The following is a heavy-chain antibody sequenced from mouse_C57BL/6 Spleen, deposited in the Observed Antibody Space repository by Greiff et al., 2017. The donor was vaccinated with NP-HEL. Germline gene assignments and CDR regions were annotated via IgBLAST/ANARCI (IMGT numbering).Heavy chain of an antibody. CDR1: GYTFTSYW. Sequence: QVQLQQPGTELVKPGASVKLSCKASGYTFTSYWMHWVKQRPGHGLEWIGNINPSNGGTNYNETFNNKATLTVDKSSRTAYMQLSSLTSEDSAVDYCARWRASYYGSSYEGNFGYWGQGTTLTVSS. CDR2: INPSNGGT. J-gene: IGHJ2*01. V-gene: IGHV1-53*01. D-gene: IGHD1-1*01. CDR3: ARWRASYYGSSYEGNFGY.